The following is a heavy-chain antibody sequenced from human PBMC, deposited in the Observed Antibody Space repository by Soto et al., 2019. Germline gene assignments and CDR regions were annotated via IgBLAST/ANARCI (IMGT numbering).Heavy chain of an antibody. CDR1: GFTFSSYE. CDR3: ARARGYSYGYGMDV. J-gene: IGHJ6*02. CDR2: ISSSGSTI. V-gene: IGHV3-48*03. D-gene: IGHD5-18*01. Sequence: HPGGSLRLSCAASGFTFSSYEMNWVRQAPGKGLEWVSYISSSGSTIYYADSVKGRFTISRDNAKNSLYLQMNSLRAEDTAVYYCARARGYSYGYGMDVWGQGTTVTVSS.